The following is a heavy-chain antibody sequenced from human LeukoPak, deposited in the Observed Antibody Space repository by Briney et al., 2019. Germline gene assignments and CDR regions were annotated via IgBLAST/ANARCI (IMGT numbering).Heavy chain of an antibody. D-gene: IGHD4-17*01. V-gene: IGHV6-1*01. J-gene: IGHJ4*02. CDR2: TYYRSKWYN. CDR3: ARDRVDYGDYVRHFDY. CDR1: GDSVSSNSTA. Sequence: SQTLSLTCAISGDSVSSNSTAWNWIRQSQSRGLEWLGRTYYRSKWYNDYAVSVKSRITINPDTSKNQSSLQLNSVTPEDTAVYYCARDRVDYGDYVRHFDYWGQGTLVTVSS.